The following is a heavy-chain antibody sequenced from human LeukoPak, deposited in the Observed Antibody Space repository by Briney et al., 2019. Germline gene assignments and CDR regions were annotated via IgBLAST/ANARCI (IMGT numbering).Heavy chain of an antibody. CDR3: VAYDYGDPTRDY. CDR1: GGSISSGGYY. D-gene: IGHD4-17*01. J-gene: IGHJ4*02. V-gene: IGHV4-31*03. Sequence: PSETLSLTCTVSGGSISSGGYYWSWIRQHPGKGLEWVGYIYYSGSTYYNPSLKSRVTISADTSKNQFSLKLNSVTAADTAVYYCVAYDYGDPTRDYWGQGILVTVSS. CDR2: IYYSGST.